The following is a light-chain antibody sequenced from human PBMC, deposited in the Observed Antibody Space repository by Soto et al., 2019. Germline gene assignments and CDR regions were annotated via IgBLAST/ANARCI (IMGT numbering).Light chain of an antibody. Sequence: EIVLTQSPATLSLSPGERASLSCRASQIVSSYLAWYQQKPGQAPRLLIYDASNRATGIPARFSGSGSGTDFTLTISSLEPEDFAVYYCQQRSTLTFGGGTKVEIK. CDR1: QIVSSY. CDR2: DAS. J-gene: IGKJ4*01. V-gene: IGKV3-11*01. CDR3: QQRSTLT.